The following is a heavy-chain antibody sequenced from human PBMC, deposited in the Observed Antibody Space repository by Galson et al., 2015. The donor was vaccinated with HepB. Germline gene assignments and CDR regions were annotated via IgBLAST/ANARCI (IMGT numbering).Heavy chain of an antibody. Sequence: SVKVSCKASGYTFTSYDINWVRQATGQGLEWMGWMNPNSGNTGYAQKFQGRVTMTRNTSISTAYMELSSLRSEDTAVYYCARGYSSSWYETSRERRVPFDYWGQGTLVTVSS. CDR2: MNPNSGNT. CDR3: ARGYSSSWYETSRERRVPFDY. D-gene: IGHD6-13*01. V-gene: IGHV1-8*01. CDR1: GYTFTSYD. J-gene: IGHJ4*02.